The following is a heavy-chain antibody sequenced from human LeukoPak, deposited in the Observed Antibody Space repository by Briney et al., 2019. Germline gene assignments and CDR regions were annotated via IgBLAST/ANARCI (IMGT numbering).Heavy chain of an antibody. V-gene: IGHV3-48*01. D-gene: IGHD1-26*01. Sequence: GSLRLSCAASGFTFSSYNMNWVRQAPGKGLEWVSYISSSSNPTYYADSVKGRFTISRDNAKNSLYLQMNSLRAEDTAVYYCATESGTYSGTCFDYWGQGTLVTVSS. CDR2: ISSSSNPT. CDR1: GFTFSSYN. J-gene: IGHJ4*02. CDR3: ATESGTYSGTCFDY.